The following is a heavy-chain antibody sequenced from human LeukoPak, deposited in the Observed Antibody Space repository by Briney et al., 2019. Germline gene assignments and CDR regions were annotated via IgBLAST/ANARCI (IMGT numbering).Heavy chain of an antibody. D-gene: IGHD5-24*01. CDR1: GYSISSGYY. CDR3: AICRVEMATIGRDFDY. J-gene: IGHJ4*02. V-gene: IGHV4-38-2*02. CDR2: IYHSGST. Sequence: SETLSLTCTVSGYSISSGYYWGWIRQPPGKGLEWIGSIYHSGSTYYNPSPKSRVTISVDTSKNQFSLKLSSVTAADTAVYYCAICRVEMATIGRDFDYWGQGTLVTVSS.